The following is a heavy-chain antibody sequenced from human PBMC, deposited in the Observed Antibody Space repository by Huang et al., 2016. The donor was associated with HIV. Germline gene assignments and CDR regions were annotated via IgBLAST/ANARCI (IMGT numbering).Heavy chain of an antibody. CDR1: GYSFSIYW. CDR3: AKGRRAFDV. CDR2: IYPVDSKR. V-gene: IGHV5-51*03. J-gene: IGHJ3*01. Sequence: EVQLVQSGAEVKKPGESLKISCTGSGYSFSIYWIAWVREMPGKGLEWMGIIYPVDSKRTYSPPFEGNVSISVDKSINTVYLHWSSLKASDTAIYYCAKGRRAFDVWGQGTWVTVSS.